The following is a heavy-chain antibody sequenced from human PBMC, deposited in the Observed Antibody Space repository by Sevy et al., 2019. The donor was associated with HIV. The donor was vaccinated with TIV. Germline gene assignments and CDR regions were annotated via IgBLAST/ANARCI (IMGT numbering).Heavy chain of an antibody. Sequence: GGSLRLSCAASGFTFSSYSMHWVRQAPGKGLEWVSSINSISTYIYYADSVKGRFTISRDNAKNSLYLQMNSRRAEDTAVYYCARGPDYYDSSGYYYQWGQGTLVTVSS. V-gene: IGHV3-21*01. D-gene: IGHD3-22*01. CDR2: INSISTYI. J-gene: IGHJ4*02. CDR1: GFTFSSYS. CDR3: ARGPDYYDSSGYYYQ.